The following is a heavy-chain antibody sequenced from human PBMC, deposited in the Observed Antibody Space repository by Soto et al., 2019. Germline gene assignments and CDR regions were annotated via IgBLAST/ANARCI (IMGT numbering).Heavy chain of an antibody. V-gene: IGHV3-23*01. D-gene: IGHD3-3*01. Sequence: EVQLLESGGGLVQPGGSLRLSCAASGFTFNNYAMSWVRQAPGKGLEWVSAISGSGGYTYSADSVKGRFTISRDNSKNTVYLQMNSLRVEDTAVYYCAKDMSQKEWLIWSVFDPWGQGTLITVSS. J-gene: IGHJ5*02. CDR3: AKDMSQKEWLIWSVFDP. CDR1: GFTFNNYA. CDR2: ISGSGGYT.